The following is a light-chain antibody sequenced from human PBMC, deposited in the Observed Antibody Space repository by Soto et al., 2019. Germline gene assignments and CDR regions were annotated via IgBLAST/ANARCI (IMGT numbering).Light chain of an antibody. CDR1: SGHSSYA. CDR3: QTWDTGARVV. V-gene: IGLV4-69*01. Sequence: QLVLTQSPSASASLGASVKLTCTLSSGHSSYAIAWHQQQPEKGPRYLMKISSDGSHSKGDGIPDRFSGSSSGAERYLTIPSLQSEDEADYYCQTWDTGARVVFGGGTKLTVL. J-gene: IGLJ2*01. CDR2: ISSDGSH.